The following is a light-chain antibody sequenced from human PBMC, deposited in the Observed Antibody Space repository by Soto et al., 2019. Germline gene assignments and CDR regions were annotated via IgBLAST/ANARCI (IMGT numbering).Light chain of an antibody. CDR2: GAS. CDR3: QQFINSPYMYI. J-gene: IGKJ2*01. CDR1: QDVGTNY. V-gene: IGKV3-20*01. Sequence: EVVLTQSPGTLSLSPGEGATLSCRSSQDVGTNYLAWYQQKPGQAPRLLIFGASSRASGVPGRFSGSGSGTDFTLTISRLKPEDSAVYYCQQFINSPYMYIFGQGTKLEI.